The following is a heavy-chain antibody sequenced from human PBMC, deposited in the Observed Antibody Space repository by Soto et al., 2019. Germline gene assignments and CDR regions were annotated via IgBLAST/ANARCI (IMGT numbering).Heavy chain of an antibody. CDR1: GFTFSNAW. V-gene: IGHV3-15*07. J-gene: IGHJ4*02. D-gene: IGHD6-13*01. CDR2: KSKTDGSNK. Sequence: GGSLRLSCAASGFTFSNAWMNWVRQAPGKGLEWVGRIKSKTDGSNKYYADSVKGRFTISRDNSKNTLYLQMNSLRAEDTAVYYCARAGYSSSWYVDYWGQGTLVTVSS. CDR3: ARAGYSSSWYVDY.